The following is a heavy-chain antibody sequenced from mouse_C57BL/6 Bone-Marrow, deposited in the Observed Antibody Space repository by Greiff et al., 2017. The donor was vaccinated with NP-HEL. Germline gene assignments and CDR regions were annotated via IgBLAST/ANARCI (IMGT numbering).Heavy chain of an antibody. CDR3: ARSSYYGSSPFWYFDV. V-gene: IGHV1-69*01. D-gene: IGHD1-1*01. CDR2: IDPSDSYT. J-gene: IGHJ1*03. CDR1: GYTFTSYW. Sequence: QVQLQQPGAELVMPGASVKLSCKASGYTFTSYWMHWVKQRPGQGLEWIGEIDPSDSYTNYHQKFKGKSTLTVDKSSSTAYMQLSSLTSEDSAVYYCARSSYYGSSPFWYFDVWGTGTTVTVSS.